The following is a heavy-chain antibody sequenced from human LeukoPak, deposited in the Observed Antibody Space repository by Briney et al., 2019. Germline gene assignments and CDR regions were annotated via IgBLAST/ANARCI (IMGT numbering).Heavy chain of an antibody. V-gene: IGHV5-10-1*01. J-gene: IGHJ4*02. D-gene: IGHD6-19*01. CDR1: GYSLPSYW. CDR3: ASSTPGYSSGWSKY. Sequence: GESLKISCNGSGYSLPSYWINWVRQMPGKGLEWMGRIDPSDSYTTYSPSFQGHVTMSADKSINTAYLQWSSLKASDTATYYCASSTPGYSSGWSKYWGPGTQVTVSS. CDR2: IDPSDSYT.